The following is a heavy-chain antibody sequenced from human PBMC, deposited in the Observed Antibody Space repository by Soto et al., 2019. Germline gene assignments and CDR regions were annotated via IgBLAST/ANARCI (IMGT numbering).Heavy chain of an antibody. V-gene: IGHV3-33*01. CDR3: ARDFNYDFWSGSFDY. D-gene: IGHD3-3*01. J-gene: IGHJ4*02. Sequence: GGSLRLSCAASGFTFSSYGMHWVRQAPGKGLEWVAVIWYDGSNKYYADSVKGRFTISRDNSKNTLYLQMNSLRAEDTAVYYCARDFNYDFWSGSFDYWGQGTLVTVSS. CDR2: IWYDGSNK. CDR1: GFTFSSYG.